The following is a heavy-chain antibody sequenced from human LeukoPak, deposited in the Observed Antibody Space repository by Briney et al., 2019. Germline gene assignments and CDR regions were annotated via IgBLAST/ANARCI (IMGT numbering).Heavy chain of an antibody. Sequence: PGGSQRLSCAASRFTFSSYAMNWVRQAPGKGLEWVSAISGSGGSTYYADSVKGRFTISRDDSKNALYLQMNSLKTEDTAVYYCTTDDYGEYSPDYWVQGTLVTVSS. V-gene: IGHV3-23*01. CDR2: ISGSGGST. CDR1: RFTFSSYA. J-gene: IGHJ4*02. D-gene: IGHD4-17*01. CDR3: TTDDYGEYSPDY.